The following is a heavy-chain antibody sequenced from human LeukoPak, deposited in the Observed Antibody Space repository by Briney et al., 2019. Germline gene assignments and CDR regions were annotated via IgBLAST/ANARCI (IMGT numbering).Heavy chain of an antibody. CDR3: ARGELRNSFDY. V-gene: IGHV1-69*13. J-gene: IGHJ4*02. CDR1: GYTFSTYP. CDR2: IIPIFGTA. Sequence: ASVKVSCKASGYTFSTYPMNWVRQAPGQGLEWMGGIIPIFGTANYAQKLQGRVTITADESTSTAYMELSSLRSEDTAVYYCARGELRNSFDYWGQGTLVTVSS. D-gene: IGHD1-26*01.